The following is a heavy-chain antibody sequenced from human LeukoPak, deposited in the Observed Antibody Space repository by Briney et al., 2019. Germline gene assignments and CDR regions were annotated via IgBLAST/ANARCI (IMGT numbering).Heavy chain of an antibody. D-gene: IGHD2-8*01. V-gene: IGHV1-18*01. Sequence: ASVKVSCKASGGTFSSYAISWVRQAPGQGLEWMGWISAYNGNTNYAQKLQGRVTMTTDTSTSTAYMELRSLRSDDTAVYYCARDSQIVPGAFGIWGQGTMVTVSS. CDR1: GGTFSSYA. J-gene: IGHJ3*02. CDR3: ARDSQIVPGAFGI. CDR2: ISAYNGNT.